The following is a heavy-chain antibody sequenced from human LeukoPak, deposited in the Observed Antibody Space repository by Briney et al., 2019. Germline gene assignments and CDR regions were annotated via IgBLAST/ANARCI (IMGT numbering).Heavy chain of an antibody. V-gene: IGHV1-8*01. D-gene: IGHD3-10*01. CDR1: GNTFTYYN. CDR3: ARVRVPRGVYYYYMDV. CDR2: LNPQSGDT. Sequence: ASVKVSCKASGNTFTYYNIHWVRQASGQGPEWMGWLNPQSGDTGYAPKFQGRVTMTRDTSITTAYMELSGLRSEDTAVYYCARVRVPRGVYYYYMDVWGTGTTVTISS. J-gene: IGHJ6*03.